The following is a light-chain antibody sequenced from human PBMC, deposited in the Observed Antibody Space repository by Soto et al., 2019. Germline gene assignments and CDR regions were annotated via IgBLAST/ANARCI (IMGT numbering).Light chain of an antibody. CDR1: SSNIESNT. CDR2: SND. J-gene: IGLJ1*01. Sequence: QSVLTQPPSASGTPGQRVTISCSGSSSNIESNTVTWYQQLPGTAPKLVIYSNDHRPSGVPHRFSGSTSGTSASLAIRGLQSEDEGDYYCAAWDDRLNGYVFGGGTEVTVL. V-gene: IGLV1-44*01. CDR3: AAWDDRLNGYV.